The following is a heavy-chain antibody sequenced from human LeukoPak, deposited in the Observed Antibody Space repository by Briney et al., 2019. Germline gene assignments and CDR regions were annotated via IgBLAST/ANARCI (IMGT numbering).Heavy chain of an antibody. CDR2: ISQDASKK. V-gene: IGHV3-7*01. CDR1: GFSFSNDW. D-gene: IGHD5-18*01. CDR3: ARDHSYRTDY. Sequence: GGSLRLSCAASGFSFSNDWMCWVRQAPGKGLEWVANISQDASKKYYVDSVKGRFTISRDNAKNSLYLQMSSLRAEDTAVYYCARDHSYRTDYWGQGTLVTVSS. J-gene: IGHJ4*02.